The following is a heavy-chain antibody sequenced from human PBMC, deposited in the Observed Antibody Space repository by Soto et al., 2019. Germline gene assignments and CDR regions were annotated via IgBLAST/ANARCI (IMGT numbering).Heavy chain of an antibody. CDR2: TNPNSGGT. D-gene: IGHD6-13*01. Sequence: QVQLEQSGPEVKKNGASVKVSCKASGYTFSAYYMHWVRQAPGQGLEWMGWTNPNSGGTNYAQKFKGRVTMTRDTSISTGYMEVNGLRPDDTAVYYCARGAGAAGTPGTVRFAFDIWGQGTMVTVSS. CDR3: ARGAGAAGTPGTVRFAFDI. J-gene: IGHJ3*02. V-gene: IGHV1-2*02. CDR1: GYTFSAYY.